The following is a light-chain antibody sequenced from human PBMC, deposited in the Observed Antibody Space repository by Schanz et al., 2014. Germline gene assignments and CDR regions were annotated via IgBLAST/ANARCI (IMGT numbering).Light chain of an antibody. V-gene: IGLV2-8*01. CDR1: SSDIGGYNY. CDR3: SSYAGSNNWV. J-gene: IGLJ3*02. CDR2: EVS. Sequence: QSALTQPASVSGSPGQSITISCTGTSSDIGGYNYVSWYQQHPGEAPKLMIYEVSQRPSGVPDRFSGSKSGNTASLTVSGLQTDDEADYYCSSYAGSNNWVFGGGTKVTVL.